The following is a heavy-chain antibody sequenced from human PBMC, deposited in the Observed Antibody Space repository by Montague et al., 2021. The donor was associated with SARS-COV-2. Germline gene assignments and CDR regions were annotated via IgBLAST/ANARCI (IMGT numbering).Heavy chain of an antibody. D-gene: IGHD6-19*01. Sequence: CAISGDSVSSNSAAWNRIRQSPSRGLEWLGRTYYRSKWYYEYAVSLKSRITTNPDTSKNQFSLQVKSMTPEDTAVYYCALAVAGRGGYDCWGQGTLVTVSS. CDR1: GDSVSSNSAA. V-gene: IGHV6-1*01. CDR2: TYYRSKWYY. J-gene: IGHJ4*02. CDR3: ALAVAGRGGYDC.